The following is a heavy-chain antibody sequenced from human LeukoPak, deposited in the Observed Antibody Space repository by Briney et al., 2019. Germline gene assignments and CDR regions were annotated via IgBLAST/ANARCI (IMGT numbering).Heavy chain of an antibody. D-gene: IGHD3-22*01. V-gene: IGHV6-1*01. CDR3: ASSGYYQEYLQH. Sequence: SQTLSLTCGISGGSVSRNTATWNWIRHSPSRGLEWLGRTYYRSKWSSVYAASVKSRMTVTPDTSKNQVSLQLNSVTPEDTAVYYCASSGYYQEYLQHWGQGTLVTVSS. J-gene: IGHJ1*01. CDR1: GGSVSRNTAT. CDR2: TYYRSKWSS.